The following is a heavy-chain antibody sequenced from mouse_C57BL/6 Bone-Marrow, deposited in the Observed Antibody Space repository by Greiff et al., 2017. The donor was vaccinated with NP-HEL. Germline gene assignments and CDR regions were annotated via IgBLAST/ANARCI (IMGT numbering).Heavy chain of an antibody. Sequence: EVQLQESGPGLVKPSQSLSLTCSVPGYSITSGYYWNWIRQFPGNKLEWMGYISYDGSNKYNPSLKNRISITRDTSKNQFFLKLNSVTTEDTATYYCARSYYTPWFAYWGQGTLVTVSA. J-gene: IGHJ3*01. CDR2: ISYDGSN. CDR3: ARSYYTPWFAY. D-gene: IGHD2-12*01. CDR1: GYSITSGYY. V-gene: IGHV3-6*01.